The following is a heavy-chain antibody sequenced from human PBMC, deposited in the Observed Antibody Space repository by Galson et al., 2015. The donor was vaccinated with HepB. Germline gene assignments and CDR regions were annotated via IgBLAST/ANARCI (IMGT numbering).Heavy chain of an antibody. V-gene: IGHV3-7*01. D-gene: IGHD2-15*01. CDR1: GFTFSNFW. Sequence: SLRLSCAASGFTFSNFWMGWVRQAPGKGLEWVANIKQDESEKYYVASVKGRFTISRDNAKNSVHLQMNSLRAEDTAVYYCARYCFAPLRIFDYWGQGSLVTVTS. CDR2: IKQDESEK. J-gene: IGHJ4*02. CDR3: ARYCFAPLRIFDY.